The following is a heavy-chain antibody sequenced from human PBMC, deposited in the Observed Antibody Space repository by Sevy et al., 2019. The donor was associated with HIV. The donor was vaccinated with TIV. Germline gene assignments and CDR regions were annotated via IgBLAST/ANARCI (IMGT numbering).Heavy chain of an antibody. V-gene: IGHV3-7*03. CDR3: ARVESYDFWSGYYPIYYYYYGMDV. J-gene: IGHJ6*02. Sequence: GGSLRLSCAASGFTFSSYWMSWVRQAPGKGLEWVANIKQDGSEKYYVDHVKGRFTISRDNAKNSLYLQMNSLRAEDTAVYYCARVESYDFWSGYYPIYYYYYGMDVWGQGTTVTVSS. CDR2: IKQDGSEK. D-gene: IGHD3-3*01. CDR1: GFTFSSYW.